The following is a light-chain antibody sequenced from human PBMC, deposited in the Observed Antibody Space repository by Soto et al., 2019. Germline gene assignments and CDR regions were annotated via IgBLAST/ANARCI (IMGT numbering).Light chain of an antibody. J-gene: IGKJ1*01. CDR1: QSISSY. Sequence: DIQMTQSPSSLSASVGDRVTITCRASQSISSYLNWYQQKPGKAPKLLIYAASSLHSGVTSRFSGSGSGTDFTLTISSLQPEDFATYYWQQSYSTPPWTFGQGTKVEIK. CDR3: QQSYSTPPWT. CDR2: AAS. V-gene: IGKV1-39*01.